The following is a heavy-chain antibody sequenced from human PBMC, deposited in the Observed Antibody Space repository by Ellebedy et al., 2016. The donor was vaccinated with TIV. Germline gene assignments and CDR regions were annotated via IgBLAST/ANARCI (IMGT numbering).Heavy chain of an antibody. CDR1: GFTFSSYS. CDR3: AKGTENHYFDY. Sequence: GESLKISCAASGFTFSSYSMNWVRQAPGKGLEWVSYISSSSSTIYYADSVKGLFTISRDNAKNLLYLQMNRLRDEDTAVYYCAKGTENHYFDYWGQGTLVAVSS. V-gene: IGHV3-48*02. CDR2: ISSSSSTI. J-gene: IGHJ4*02. D-gene: IGHD1-1*01.